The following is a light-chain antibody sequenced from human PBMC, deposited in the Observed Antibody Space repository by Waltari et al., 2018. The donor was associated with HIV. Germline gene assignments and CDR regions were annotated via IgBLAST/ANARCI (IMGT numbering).Light chain of an antibody. J-gene: IGLJ3*02. CDR2: GYS. V-gene: IGLV1-40*01. CDR1: RSNIGAGYE. CDR3: QSYDSTLSAWV. Sequence: QSVLRQPPSVSGAPGQRVTISCTGSRSNIGAGYEVHWYQQLPGAAPKLLIFGYSNLPSGVPDRFSGSKSGTSASLAISGLQAEDEADYYCQSYDSTLSAWVFGGGTKLTVL.